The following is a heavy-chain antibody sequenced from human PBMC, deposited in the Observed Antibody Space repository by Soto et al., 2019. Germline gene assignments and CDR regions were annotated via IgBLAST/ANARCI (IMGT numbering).Heavy chain of an antibody. CDR3: ASGLSGQWRLFDY. Sequence: ASVNVSCKASGYTFTGNYMFWVRQAPGQGLEWMGWVNPNSGGTDSAQKFQGRVTMTRDTSISTAYMELSRLRSDDTALYYCASGLSGQWRLFDYWGQGTLVTVSS. J-gene: IGHJ4*02. CDR2: VNPNSGGT. CDR1: GYTFTGNY. V-gene: IGHV1-2*02. D-gene: IGHD6-19*01.